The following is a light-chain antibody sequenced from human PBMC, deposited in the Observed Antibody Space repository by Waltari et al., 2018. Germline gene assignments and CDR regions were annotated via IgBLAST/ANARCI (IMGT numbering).Light chain of an antibody. CDR2: EVS. Sequence: QSALTQPASVSGSPEQSITISCTGTSSDVGGYNYVSWYQQHPGEAPKLMIYEVSDRPAGVSNRFSGSKSCNTSSLTISGLQAEDEADYYCSSYTSSSTLVFGGGTKLTVL. CDR1: SSDVGGYNY. CDR3: SSYTSSSTLV. V-gene: IGLV2-14*01. J-gene: IGLJ2*01.